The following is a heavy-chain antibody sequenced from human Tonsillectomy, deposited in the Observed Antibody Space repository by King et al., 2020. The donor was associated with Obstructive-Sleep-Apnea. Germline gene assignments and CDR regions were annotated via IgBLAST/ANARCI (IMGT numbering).Heavy chain of an antibody. CDR2: IWSDGSNK. Sequence: VQLVQSGGGVVQPGRSLRLSCAASGFTFSSYGMHWVRQAPGKGLEWVAVIWSDGSNKYYADSVKGRFTIPRDNSKNTLYLQMNSLRTEDTAVYYCARDWEGYCSGGNCYPGFDPWGEGTLVTLSP. CDR1: GFTFSSYG. D-gene: IGHD2-15*01. J-gene: IGHJ5*02. V-gene: IGHV3-33*01. CDR3: ARDWEGYCSGGNCYPGFDP.